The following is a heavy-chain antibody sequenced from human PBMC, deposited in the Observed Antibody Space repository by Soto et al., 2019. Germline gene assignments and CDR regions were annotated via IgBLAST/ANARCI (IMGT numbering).Heavy chain of an antibody. J-gene: IGHJ5*02. CDR3: ASQKTVIRGPLSSNWFDP. V-gene: IGHV5-51*01. Sequence: EVQLVQSGAEVKKPGQSLKISCKGYGYTFTDYWIGWVRQMSGKGLELIGLIYPGDSDTRYSPSFQGRVTISADKSISTAFLQWSSLRASDTAMYYCASQKTVIRGPLSSNWFDPWGQGTLVTVSS. CDR2: IYPGDSDT. CDR1: GYTFTDYW. D-gene: IGHD1-1*01.